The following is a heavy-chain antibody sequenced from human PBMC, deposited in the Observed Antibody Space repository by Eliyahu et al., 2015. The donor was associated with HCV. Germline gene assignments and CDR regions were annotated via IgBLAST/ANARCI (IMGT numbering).Heavy chain of an antibody. Sequence: QVQLVQSGAEVKKPGSSVKVSCKASGGTFSSQSINWVRRAPGQGLEWMGGIIPIFGTPNYAQRFQGRVTITADESTSTAYMELSSLRSEDTAVYYCARGPETKSYYYNYWGQGTLVTVSS. D-gene: IGHD3-22*01. CDR3: ARGPETKSYYYNY. J-gene: IGHJ4*02. CDR1: GGTFSSQS. V-gene: IGHV1-69*01. CDR2: IIPIFGTP.